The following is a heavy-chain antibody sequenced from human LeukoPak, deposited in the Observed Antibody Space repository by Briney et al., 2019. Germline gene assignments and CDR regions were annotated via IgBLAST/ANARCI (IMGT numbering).Heavy chain of an antibody. Sequence: GGSQRLSCAASGFTFSRYSMNWVRHAPGKGLEWVSSISSSSSYIYYADSVKGRLSISRDNAKKSLYLQTNSVRAAHTAVYYCARDPFYCPPPLAAFDIWGQGTLVTVSS. CDR2: ISSSSSYI. D-gene: IGHD2-21*02. J-gene: IGHJ3*02. CDR3: ARDPFYCPPPLAAFDI. CDR1: GFTFSRYS. V-gene: IGHV3-21*01.